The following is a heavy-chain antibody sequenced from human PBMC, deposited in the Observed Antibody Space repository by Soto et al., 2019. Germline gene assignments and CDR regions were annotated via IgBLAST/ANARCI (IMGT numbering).Heavy chain of an antibody. D-gene: IGHD3-22*01. J-gene: IGHJ6*02. CDR2: IYYSGST. V-gene: IGHV4-30-4*01. CDR3: ARATTLRKWLQPYVDYYYYGMHV. Sequence: SETLSLTCTVSGGSISSGDYYWSWIRQPPGKGLEWIGYIYYSGSTYYNPSLKSRVTISVDTSKNQFSLKLSSVTAADTAVYYCARATTLRKWLQPYVDYYYYGMHVWGQGTTVTVSS. CDR1: GGSISSGDYY.